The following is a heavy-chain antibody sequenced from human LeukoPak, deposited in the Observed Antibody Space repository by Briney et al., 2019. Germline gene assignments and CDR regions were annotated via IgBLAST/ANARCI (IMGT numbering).Heavy chain of an antibody. V-gene: IGHV3-30-3*01. CDR2: ISYDGSNK. CDR1: GFTFSSYA. J-gene: IGHJ4*02. CDR3: AREDGPSGPVVLDY. D-gene: IGHD5-24*01. Sequence: PGGSLRLSCAASGFTFSSYAMHWVRQAPGKGLEWVAVISYDGSNKYYADSVKGRFTISRDNSKNTPYLQMNSLRAEDTAVYYCAREDGPSGPVVLDYWGQGTLVTVSS.